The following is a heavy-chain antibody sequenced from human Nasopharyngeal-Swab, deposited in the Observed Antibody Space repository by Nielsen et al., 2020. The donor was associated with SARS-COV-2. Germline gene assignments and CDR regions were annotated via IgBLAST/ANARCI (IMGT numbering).Heavy chain of an antibody. V-gene: IGHV3-21*01. Sequence: GGSRLSCAASGFTFSSYSMNWVRQAPGKGLEWVSSISSSSSYIYYADSVKGRFTISRDNAKNSLYLQMNSLRAEDTAVYYCASSPAAAGTVYYYYGMDVWGQGTTVTVSS. CDR3: ASSPAAAGTVYYYYGMDV. D-gene: IGHD6-13*01. J-gene: IGHJ6*02. CDR1: GFTFSSYS. CDR2: ISSSSSYI.